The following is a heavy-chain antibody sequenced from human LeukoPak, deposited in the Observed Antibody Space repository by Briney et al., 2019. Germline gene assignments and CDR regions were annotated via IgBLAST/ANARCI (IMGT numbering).Heavy chain of an antibody. CDR2: ISYDGSNK. Sequence: PGGSLRLSCAASGFTFSSYAMHWVRQAPGKGLEWVAVISYDGSNKYYADSVKGRLTISRDNSKNTLYLQMNSLRAEDTAVYYCARGAYYGSGSYFPFDYWGQGTLVTVSS. D-gene: IGHD3-10*01. J-gene: IGHJ4*02. V-gene: IGHV3-30-3*01. CDR1: GFTFSSYA. CDR3: ARGAYYGSGSYFPFDY.